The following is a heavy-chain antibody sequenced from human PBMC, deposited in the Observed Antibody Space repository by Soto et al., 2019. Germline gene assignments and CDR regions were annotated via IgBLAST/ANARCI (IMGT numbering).Heavy chain of an antibody. J-gene: IGHJ5*02. Sequence: PSETLSLTCTVSGASISPNYWSWIRQHPGKGLEWIGYIYFGGSTSYNPSLKSRVTISVDTSKNQFSLKLSSVTAADTAVYYCARDDYGGNWFDPWGQGTLVTVSS. V-gene: IGHV4-59*06. CDR3: ARDDYGGNWFDP. D-gene: IGHD4-17*01. CDR1: GASISPNY. CDR2: IYFGGST.